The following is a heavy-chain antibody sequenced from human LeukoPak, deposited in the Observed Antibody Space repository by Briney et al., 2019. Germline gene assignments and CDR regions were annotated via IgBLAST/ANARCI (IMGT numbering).Heavy chain of an antibody. Sequence: ASVKVSCKASGYTFTSYYMHWVRQAPGQGLEWMGWINPNSGGTNYAQKFQGRVTMTRDTSISTAYMELSRLRSDDTAVYYCARDWGTYSSGWLFDYWGQGTLVTVSS. J-gene: IGHJ4*02. CDR2: INPNSGGT. CDR3: ARDWGTYSSGWLFDY. V-gene: IGHV1-2*02. D-gene: IGHD6-19*01. CDR1: GYTFTSYY.